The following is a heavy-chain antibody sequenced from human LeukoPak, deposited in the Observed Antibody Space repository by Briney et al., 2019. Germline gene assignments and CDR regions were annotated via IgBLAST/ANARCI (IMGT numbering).Heavy chain of an antibody. V-gene: IGHV3-23*01. CDR2: ISGSGGST. J-gene: IGHJ4*02. CDR1: GFTVSSYA. D-gene: IGHD3-16*02. CDR3: AKDLLYVWGSYRQFDY. Sequence: PGGSLRLSCAASGFTVSSYAMSWVRQAPGKGLEWVSAISGSGGSTNYADSVKGRFTISRDNSKNTLYLQMNSLRAEDTAVYYCAKDLLYVWGSYRQFDYWGQGTLVTVSS.